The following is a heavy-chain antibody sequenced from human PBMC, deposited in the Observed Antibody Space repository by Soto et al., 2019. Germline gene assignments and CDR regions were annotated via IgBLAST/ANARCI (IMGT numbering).Heavy chain of an antibody. V-gene: IGHV1-3*01. CDR1: GYTFTSYA. CDR2: INAGKGNT. J-gene: IGHJ4*02. Sequence: QVHLVQSGAEVKKPGASVKVSCKTFGYTFTSYAVHWLRQAPGERLEWMGWINAGKGNTKYSQNFQDRVSITRDTSATTAYMELSSPTSEDTAVYFCARTGIDTPMLIDYWGQGTLISVSS. D-gene: IGHD3-16*01. CDR3: ARTGIDTPMLIDY.